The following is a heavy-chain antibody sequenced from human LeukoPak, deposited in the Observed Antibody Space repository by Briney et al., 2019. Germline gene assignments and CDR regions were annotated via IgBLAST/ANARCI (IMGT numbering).Heavy chain of an antibody. V-gene: IGHV3-30*18. J-gene: IGHJ4*02. CDR2: ISYDGSNK. CDR3: AKNSREYCSGRDCLDYFDY. D-gene: IGHD2-15*01. CDR1: GFTFSSYG. Sequence: QPGRSLRLSCAASGFTFSSYGMHWVRQAPGKGLEWVAVISYDGSNKYYADSVKGRFTISRDKSKNTLYLQMSSLRAEDTAVYYCAKNSREYCSGRDCLDYFDYWGQGTLVTVSS.